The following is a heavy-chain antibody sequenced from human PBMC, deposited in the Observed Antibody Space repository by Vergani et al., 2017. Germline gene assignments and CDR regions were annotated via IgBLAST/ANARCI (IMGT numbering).Heavy chain of an antibody. Sequence: QVKLQESGPGLVKPSETLSLTCSVSFDSIRNLYCNWIRQPPGKGLEWIGSIHYSENTNYNPSLKTRVTISVDTSKNQFSLKLNSVTAADTAMYYCARMGGYDEGDAFRIGYFDSWGPGILVTVSS. J-gene: IGHJ4*02. CDR2: IHYSENT. D-gene: IGHD3-22*01. CDR1: FDSIRNLY. CDR3: ARMGGYDEGDAFRIGYFDS. V-gene: IGHV4-59*11.